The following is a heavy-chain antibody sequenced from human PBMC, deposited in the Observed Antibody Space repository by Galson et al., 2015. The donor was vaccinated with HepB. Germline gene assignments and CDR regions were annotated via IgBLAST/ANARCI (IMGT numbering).Heavy chain of an antibody. CDR3: ARARGYSCGYGMDV. Sequence: SLRLSCAASGFTFSSYGMHWVRQAPGKGLEWVAVIWYDGSNKYYADSVKGRFTISRDNSKNTLYLQMNSLRAEDTAVYYCARARGYSCGYGMDVWGQGTTVTVSS. J-gene: IGHJ6*02. CDR2: IWYDGSNK. D-gene: IGHD5-18*01. V-gene: IGHV3-33*08. CDR1: GFTFSSYG.